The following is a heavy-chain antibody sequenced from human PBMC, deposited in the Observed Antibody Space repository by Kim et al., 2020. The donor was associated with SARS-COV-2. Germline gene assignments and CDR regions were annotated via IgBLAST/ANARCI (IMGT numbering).Heavy chain of an antibody. V-gene: IGHV6-1*01. Sequence: SQTLSLTCAISGDSVSSNSAAWNWIRQSPSRGLEWLGRTYYRSKWYNDYAVSVKSRITINPDTSKNQFSLQLNSVTPEDTAVYYCARAVVVAATPIWEDYYYYGMDVWGQGTTVTVSS. CDR1: GDSVSSNSAA. CDR3: ARAVVVAATPIWEDYYYYGMDV. D-gene: IGHD2-15*01. CDR2: TYYRSKWYN. J-gene: IGHJ6*02.